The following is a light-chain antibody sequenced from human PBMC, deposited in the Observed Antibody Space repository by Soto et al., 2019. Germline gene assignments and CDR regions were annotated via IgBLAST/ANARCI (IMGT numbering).Light chain of an antibody. Sequence: DIHMTQTPSTLSGYVGDRVTITCRASQTISSWLAWYQQKPGKAPKLLIYKASTLKSGVPSRFSGSGSGTEFTLTISSLQPDDFATYYCQHYNSYSEAFGQGSKV. CDR1: QTISSW. CDR2: KAS. V-gene: IGKV1-5*03. J-gene: IGKJ1*01. CDR3: QHYNSYSEA.